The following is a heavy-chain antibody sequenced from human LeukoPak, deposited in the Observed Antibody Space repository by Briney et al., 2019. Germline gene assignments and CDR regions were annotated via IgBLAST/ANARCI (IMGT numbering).Heavy chain of an antibody. Sequence: GASVKVSCKASGGTFSSYAISWVRQAPGQGLEWMGGIIPIFGTANYAQKFQGRVTITTDESTSTAYMELSSLRSEDTAVYYCARDSDYGGNSALDYWGQGTLVTVSS. CDR2: IIPIFGTA. J-gene: IGHJ4*02. CDR3: ARDSDYGGNSALDY. CDR1: GGTFSSYA. D-gene: IGHD4-23*01. V-gene: IGHV1-69*05.